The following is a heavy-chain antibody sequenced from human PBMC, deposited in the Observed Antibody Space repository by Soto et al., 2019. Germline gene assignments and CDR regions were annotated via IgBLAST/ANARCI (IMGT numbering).Heavy chain of an antibody. Sequence: QVQLVQSGAEVQKPGSSVKVSCKASGGTFSSYAISWVRQAPGQGLEWMGGIIPIFGTANYAQKFQGRVTITADESTSTAYMELSSLRSEDTAVYYCARPIVVVPAAIPKAYYYYGMDVWGQGTTVTVSS. D-gene: IGHD2-2*01. CDR2: IIPIFGTA. V-gene: IGHV1-69*01. CDR3: ARPIVVVPAAIPKAYYYYGMDV. J-gene: IGHJ6*02. CDR1: GGTFSSYA.